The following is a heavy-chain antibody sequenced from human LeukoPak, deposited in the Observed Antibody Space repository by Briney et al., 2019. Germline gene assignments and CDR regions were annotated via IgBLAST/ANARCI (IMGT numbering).Heavy chain of an antibody. D-gene: IGHD3-9*01. Sequence: GGSLRLSYAASGFTFSSYSMNWVRQAPGKGLEWVSSISSSSSYIYYADSMKGRFTISRDNAKNSLYLQMNSLRAEDTAVYYCARDYALSDYDILTGYFIWGQGTMVTVSS. CDR2: ISSSSSYI. CDR1: GFTFSSYS. V-gene: IGHV3-21*01. J-gene: IGHJ3*02. CDR3: ARDYALSDYDILTGYFI.